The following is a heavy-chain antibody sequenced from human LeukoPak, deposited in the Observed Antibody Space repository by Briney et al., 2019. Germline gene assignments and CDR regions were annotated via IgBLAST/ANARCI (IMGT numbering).Heavy chain of an antibody. CDR1: GFTFRSYA. V-gene: IGHV3-23*01. J-gene: IGHJ4*02. Sequence: GGSLRLSCAVSGFTFRSYAMNWVRQAPGKGLEWVSGMSSGGGYTYYADSVKGRFTISRDNSQNTLYLQMNSLRVEDTALYSRAKLATRRKVASYIDSWGQGTPVTVSS. D-gene: IGHD1-26*01. CDR3: AKLATRRKVASYIDS. CDR2: MSSGGGYT.